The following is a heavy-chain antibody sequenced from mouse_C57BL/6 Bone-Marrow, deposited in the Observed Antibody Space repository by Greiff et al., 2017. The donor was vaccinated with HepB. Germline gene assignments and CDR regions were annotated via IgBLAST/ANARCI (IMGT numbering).Heavy chain of an antibody. CDR2: IDPENGDT. D-gene: IGHD2-5*01. Sequence: VQLQQSGAELVRPGASVKLSCTASGFNIKDDYMHWVKQRPEQGLEWIGWIDPENGDTEYASKFQGKATITADTSSNTAYLQLSSLTSEDTALYYCTTDSNYPFAYWGQGTLVTVSA. J-gene: IGHJ3*01. CDR3: TTDSNYPFAY. CDR1: GFNIKDDY. V-gene: IGHV14-4*01.